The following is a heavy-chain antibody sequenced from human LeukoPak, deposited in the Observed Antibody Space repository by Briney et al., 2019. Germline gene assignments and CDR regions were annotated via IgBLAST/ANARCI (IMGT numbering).Heavy chain of an antibody. V-gene: IGHV3-21*01. CDR1: GFTFSSYS. CDR2: ISSSSSYI. Sequence: PGGSLRLSCAASGFTFSSYSMNWVRQAPGKGLECVPSISSSSSYIYYADSVKGRFTISRDNAKNSLYLQMNSLRAEDTAVYYCAKEGGMDIVVVPAASNWFDPWGQGTLVTVSS. J-gene: IGHJ5*02. D-gene: IGHD2-2*03. CDR3: AKEGGMDIVVVPAASNWFDP.